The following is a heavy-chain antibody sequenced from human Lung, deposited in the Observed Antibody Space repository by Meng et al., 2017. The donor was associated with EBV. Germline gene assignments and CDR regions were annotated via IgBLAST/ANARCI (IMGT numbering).Heavy chain of an antibody. D-gene: IGHD1-1*01. CDR1: GYTFTSHA. CDR3: ARWNGRDRNLDY. V-gene: IGHV7-4-1*02. CDR2: IITDTGVP. J-gene: IGHJ4*02. Sequence: QVQLVQSGSELTKPGASVTVSCKASGYTFTSHAINWARQTPGQGLEWMGWIITDTGVPTYDQAFTGRFVFSLDTSVSTTYLQISSLKAEDTAVYFCARWNGRDRNLDYWGQGTLVTVAS.